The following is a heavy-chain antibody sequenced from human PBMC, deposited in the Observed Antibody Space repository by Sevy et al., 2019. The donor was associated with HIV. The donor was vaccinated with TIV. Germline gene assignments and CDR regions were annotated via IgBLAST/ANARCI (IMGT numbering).Heavy chain of an antibody. V-gene: IGHV3-72*01. CDR1: GFTFSDHY. J-gene: IGHJ4*02. CDR2: TRNKADGYTT. D-gene: IGHD6-13*01. Sequence: GGSLRLSCAASGFTFSDHYMEWVRQAPGKGLEWVGRTRNKADGYTTEYAVSVKGRFTISRDDSENSRYLQMNSLKTEDTAVYYCSTHAGIAAAGRVFDYWGQGALVTVSS. CDR3: STHAGIAAAGRVFDY.